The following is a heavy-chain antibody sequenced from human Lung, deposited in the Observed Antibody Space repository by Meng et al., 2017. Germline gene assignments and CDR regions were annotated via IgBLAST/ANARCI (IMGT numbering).Heavy chain of an antibody. D-gene: IGHD2-2*02. J-gene: IGHJ4*02. Sequence: SVKVSCKASGCTFSSYTISWVRQAPGQGLEWMGRIIPILGIANYAQKFQGRVTITADKSTSTAYMELSSLRSEDTAVYYCAIGRRYCSSTSCYKPFDYWGQGTLVTVSS. CDR1: GCTFSSYT. CDR2: IIPILGIA. CDR3: AIGRRYCSSTSCYKPFDY. V-gene: IGHV1-69*02.